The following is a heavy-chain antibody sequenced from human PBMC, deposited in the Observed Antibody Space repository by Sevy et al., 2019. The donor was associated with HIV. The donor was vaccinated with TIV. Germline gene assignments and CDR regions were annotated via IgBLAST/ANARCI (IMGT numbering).Heavy chain of an antibody. V-gene: IGHV1-18*03. J-gene: IGHJ5*02. Sequence: ASVKVSCKASGYSFSSYGISWVRQAPGQGLERMGWIGVYNRNTKYAEKLQNRVTMTTDTSTGTAYMELRSLRSADMAMYYCARCLGGLRPREYNWFDPWGQGTQVRVSS. CDR1: GYSFSSYG. D-gene: IGHD3-10*01. CDR3: ARCLGGLRPREYNWFDP. CDR2: IGVYNRNT.